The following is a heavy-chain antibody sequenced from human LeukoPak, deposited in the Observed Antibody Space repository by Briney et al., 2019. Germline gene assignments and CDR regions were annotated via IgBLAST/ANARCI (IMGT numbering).Heavy chain of an antibody. CDR3: ATSSGWKSNIDY. D-gene: IGHD6-19*01. CDR2: INPNSGGT. V-gene: IGHV1-2*02. J-gene: IGHJ4*02. CDR1: GYTFNGYY. Sequence: ASVKVSCKASGYTFNGYYIHWVRQAPGQGLEWMGWINPNSGGTNYAQKFQGRVTMTRDTSVSTAYMELSRLRSDDTAVFYCATSSGWKSNIDYWGQGTLVTVSS.